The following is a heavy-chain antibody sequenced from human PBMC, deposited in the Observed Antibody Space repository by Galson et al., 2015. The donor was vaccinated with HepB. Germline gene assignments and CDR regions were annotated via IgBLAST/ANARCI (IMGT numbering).Heavy chain of an antibody. CDR3: AKAVSSSSVWYFDL. Sequence: SLRLSCAASGFTLRSYAMSRVRQAPGKGLEWVSGISGSGGSTYYADSVKGRFTISRDDSKNTLFLQMNSLRAEDTAVYYCAKAVSSSSVWYFDLWGRGTLVTVSS. CDR1: GFTLRSYA. J-gene: IGHJ2*01. V-gene: IGHV3-23*01. D-gene: IGHD6-6*01. CDR2: ISGSGGST.